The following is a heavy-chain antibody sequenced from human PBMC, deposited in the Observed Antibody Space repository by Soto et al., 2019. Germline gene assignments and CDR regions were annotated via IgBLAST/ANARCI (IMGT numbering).Heavy chain of an antibody. CDR2: IRSKGNNYAT. CDR1: GFTFSGSA. Sequence: EVQLVESGGGLVQPGGSLKLSCAASGFTFSGSAMHWVRQASGKGLEWVGRIRSKGNNYATAYGASLKGRFTISRDDSKNTAYLQMNSLNNEDTGVYYWSRQASDFWSGKPQYYMDVWGKGTTVTVSS. CDR3: SRQASDFWSGKPQYYMDV. J-gene: IGHJ6*03. V-gene: IGHV3-73*01. D-gene: IGHD3-3*01.